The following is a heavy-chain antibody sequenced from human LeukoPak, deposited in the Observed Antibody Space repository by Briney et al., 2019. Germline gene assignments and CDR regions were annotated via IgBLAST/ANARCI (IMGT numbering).Heavy chain of an antibody. D-gene: IGHD6-19*01. Sequence: PSETLSLTRTVSVGSISSYYWSWIRQPPGKGLEWIGYIYYSGSTNYNPSLKSRVTISVDTSKNQFSLKLSSVTAADTAVYYCAREAVAGASFDLWGRGTLVTVSS. CDR2: IYYSGST. CDR1: VGSISSYY. V-gene: IGHV4-59*08. J-gene: IGHJ2*01. CDR3: AREAVAGASFDL.